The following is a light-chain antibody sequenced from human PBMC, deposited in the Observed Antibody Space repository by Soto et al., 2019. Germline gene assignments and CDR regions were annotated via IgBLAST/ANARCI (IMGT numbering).Light chain of an antibody. CDR1: HHINNY. V-gene: IGKV1-39*01. J-gene: IGKJ1*01. CDR2: DAT. Sequence: LTQSQSSLSASVGDRVAIPCRTSHHINNYLNCYQQKPGKAPKVLIYDATRLQSGVPSRFSVGVSGTDFTLTISSLQPEDFATYDCQQTYSPPLTFGQGT. CDR3: QQTYSPPLT.